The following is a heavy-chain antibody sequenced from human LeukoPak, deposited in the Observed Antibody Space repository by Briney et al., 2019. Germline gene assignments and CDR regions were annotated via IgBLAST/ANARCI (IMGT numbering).Heavy chain of an antibody. CDR2: ISYDGSNK. V-gene: IGHV3-30-3*01. CDR1: GFTFSSYA. D-gene: IGHD6-19*01. Sequence: GGSLRLSCAASGFTFSSYAMHWVRQAPGKGLEWVAVISYDGSNKYYADSVKGRFTISRDNSKNTLYLQMNSLRAEDTAVYYCAREYSSGWLPHRTFDYWGQGTLVTVSS. J-gene: IGHJ4*02. CDR3: AREYSSGWLPHRTFDY.